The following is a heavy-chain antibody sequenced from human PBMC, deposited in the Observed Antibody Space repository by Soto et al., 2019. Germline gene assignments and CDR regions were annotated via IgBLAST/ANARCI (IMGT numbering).Heavy chain of an antibody. Sequence: SKTLSLTCAVYGGSFSGYYWSWIRQPPGKGLEWIGEINHSGSTNYNPSLKSRVTISVDTSKNQFSLKLSSVTAADTAVYYCARGSGKEVDIVVVPAAMRGDYYFDYWGQGTLVTVSS. CDR2: INHSGST. CDR1: GGSFSGYY. J-gene: IGHJ4*02. CDR3: ARGSGKEVDIVVVPAAMRGDYYFDY. V-gene: IGHV4-34*01. D-gene: IGHD2-2*01.